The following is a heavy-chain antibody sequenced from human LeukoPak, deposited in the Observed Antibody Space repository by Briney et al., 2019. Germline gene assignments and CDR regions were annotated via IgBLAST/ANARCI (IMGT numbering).Heavy chain of an antibody. CDR1: GYSFTSYW. V-gene: IGHV5-51*01. CDR2: IYPGDSDT. D-gene: IGHD2-15*01. J-gene: IGHJ4*02. Sequence: GESLKISCKGSGYSFTSYWIGWVRQMPGKGLEWIGIIYPGDSDTRYSPSFQGQVTISADKSINTAYLQWSSLRASDTAMYYCASRYCSGGTCYLNWGQGTLVTVSS. CDR3: ASRYCSGGTCYLN.